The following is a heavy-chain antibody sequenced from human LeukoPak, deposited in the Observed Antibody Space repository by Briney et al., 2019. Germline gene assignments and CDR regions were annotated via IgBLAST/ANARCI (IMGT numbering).Heavy chain of an antibody. D-gene: IGHD3-10*01. V-gene: IGHV3-33*01. CDR3: ARGPNYVVQGGYFDY. CDR1: GFTFSSYG. Sequence: GGSLRLSCAASGFTFSSYGMHWVRRAPGKGLEWVAVIWYDGTNKYYADSVKGRFTISRDNSKNTLYLQMNSLRAEDTAVYYCARGPNYVVQGGYFDYWGQGTLVTVSS. J-gene: IGHJ4*02. CDR2: IWYDGTNK.